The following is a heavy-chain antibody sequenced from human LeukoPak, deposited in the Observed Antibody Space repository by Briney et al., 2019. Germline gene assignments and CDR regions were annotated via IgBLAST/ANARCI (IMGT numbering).Heavy chain of an antibody. V-gene: IGHV4-39*07. J-gene: IGHJ4*02. CDR2: IYYSGST. Sequence: SSETLSLTCTVSGASISSSTDYWGWIRQPPGKGLEWIANIYYSGSTYYNPSLKSRVTISVDTSKNQFSLKLSSVTAADTAVYYCARGKDRGVRGLPLFDYWGQGTLVTVSS. D-gene: IGHD3-10*01. CDR1: GASISSSTDY. CDR3: ARGKDRGVRGLPLFDY.